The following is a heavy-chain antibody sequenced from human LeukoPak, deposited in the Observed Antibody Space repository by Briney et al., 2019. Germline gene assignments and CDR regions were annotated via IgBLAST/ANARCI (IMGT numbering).Heavy chain of an antibody. CDR1: GGSISSSSYY. J-gene: IGHJ2*01. CDR2: IYYSGST. D-gene: IGHD2-15*01. CDR3: ARHPSLRGGWYFDL. Sequence: SETLSLTCTVSGGSISSSSYYWGWIRQPPGKGLEWIGSIYYSGSTYYNPSLKSRVTISVDTSKNQFSLKLSSVTAADTAVYYCARHPSLRGGWYFDLWGRGTLVTVSS. V-gene: IGHV4-39*01.